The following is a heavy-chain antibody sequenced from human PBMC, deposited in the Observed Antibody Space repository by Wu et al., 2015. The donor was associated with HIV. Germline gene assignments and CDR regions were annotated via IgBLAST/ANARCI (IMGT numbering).Heavy chain of an antibody. CDR3: TRSSFAGSSDTWYSFDK. J-gene: IGHJ4*02. Sequence: QVQLVQSGAELRKPGSSVRVSCKASDHSLTNYGITWVRQAPGQGLEWMGWISTYNGRTNYAQQFQGRLTVTTDTATTTAYMELTSLTSDDTAMYFCTRSSFAGSSDTWYSFDKWGQGTLVTVSS. CDR1: DHSLTNYG. CDR2: ISTYNGRT. D-gene: IGHD6-13*01. V-gene: IGHV1-18*01.